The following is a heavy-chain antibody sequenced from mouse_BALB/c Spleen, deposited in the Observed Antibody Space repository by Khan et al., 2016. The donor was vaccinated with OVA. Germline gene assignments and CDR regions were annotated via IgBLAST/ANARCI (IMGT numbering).Heavy chain of an antibody. D-gene: IGHD1-1*01. J-gene: IGHJ2*02. V-gene: IGHV3-2*02. CDR2: ISYSGNN. Sequence: EVKLLESGPGLVKPSQSLSLTCTVTGYSITSDYAWNWIRQFPGNKLEWVGFISYSGNNKYNPSLKSRFSITRATSKNQFFLQLNSVTTEDTATYYCARVYGGDFDYWGQGTSLTVSS. CDR3: ARVYGGDFDY. CDR1: GYSITSDYA.